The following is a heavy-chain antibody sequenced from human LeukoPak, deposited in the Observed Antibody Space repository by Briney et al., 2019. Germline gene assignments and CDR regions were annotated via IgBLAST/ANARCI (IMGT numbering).Heavy chain of an antibody. D-gene: IGHD6-13*01. CDR3: ARDGFVGAADY. Sequence: PGGSLRLSCAASGFTFSSYGMHWVRQAPGKGLEWVANIKQDGSEKQYVDSVRGRFTISRDNAKNSLYLQMNSLRVEDTAVYYCARDGFVGAADYWGQGTLVTVSS. CDR2: IKQDGSEK. J-gene: IGHJ4*02. V-gene: IGHV3-7*01. CDR1: GFTFSSYG.